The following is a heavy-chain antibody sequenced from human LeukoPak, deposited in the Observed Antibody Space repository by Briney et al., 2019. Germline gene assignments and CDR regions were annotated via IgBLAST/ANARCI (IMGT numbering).Heavy chain of an antibody. D-gene: IGHD6-13*01. Sequence: SGGSLRLSCAASGFTFSSYGMHWVRQAPGKGLEWVAVISYDGTNKYSADSVKGRFTISRDNSKNTLYLQMNNLRAEDTAVYYCAKVGNSWYYFDYWGQGTLVTVSS. CDR2: ISYDGTNK. V-gene: IGHV3-30*18. CDR1: GFTFSSYG. CDR3: AKVGNSWYYFDY. J-gene: IGHJ4*02.